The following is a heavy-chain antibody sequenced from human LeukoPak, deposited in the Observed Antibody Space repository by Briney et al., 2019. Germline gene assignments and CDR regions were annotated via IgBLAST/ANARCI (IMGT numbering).Heavy chain of an antibody. CDR3: ASYPRYSSSPPFDY. D-gene: IGHD6-6*01. CDR1: GYIFTGQD. J-gene: IGHJ4*02. CDR2: INPNTGGT. Sequence: ALVKVSCKASGYIFTGQDMHWVRQAPGQGLEWMGWINPNTGGTHYAQRFQGRVTMTRDTSISTAYMELSSLRSDDTAVYYCASYPRYSSSPPFDYWGQGTLVTVSS. V-gene: IGHV1-2*02.